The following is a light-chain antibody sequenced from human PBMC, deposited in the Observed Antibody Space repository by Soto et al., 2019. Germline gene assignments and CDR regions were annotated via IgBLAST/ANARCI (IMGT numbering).Light chain of an antibody. V-gene: IGKV3-11*01. CDR1: QSVSSY. Sequence: EIVLTQSPATLSLSPGERATLSCSSSQSVSSYLAWYQQKPGQAPRLLIHDASNRATAIPARFSGSGSGTDFTLTISSLDPEDFAVYYCQQRSNWPITFGQGTRLEI. J-gene: IGKJ5*01. CDR2: DAS. CDR3: QQRSNWPIT.